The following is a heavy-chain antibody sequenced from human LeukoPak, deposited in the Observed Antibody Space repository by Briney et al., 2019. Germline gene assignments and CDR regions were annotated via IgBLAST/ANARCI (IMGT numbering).Heavy chain of an antibody. Sequence: SETLSLTCTVSGGSISSYYWSWIRQPPGKGLEWIGYIYYSGSTKYNPSLKSRVTISVDTSQNQFSLKLSSVTAADTAVYYCARDGYSGSDALWGQGTLVTVSS. CDR2: IYYSGST. CDR1: GGSISSYY. CDR3: ARDGYSGSDAL. D-gene: IGHD5-12*01. V-gene: IGHV4-59*01. J-gene: IGHJ4*02.